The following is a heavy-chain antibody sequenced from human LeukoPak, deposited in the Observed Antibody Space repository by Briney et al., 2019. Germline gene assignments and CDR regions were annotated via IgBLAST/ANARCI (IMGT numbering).Heavy chain of an antibody. CDR1: GYTFTSNY. D-gene: IGHD6-19*01. CDR3: ARYSSGWYNTLDY. V-gene: IGHV1-46*01. Sequence: ASVKVSCKASGYTFTSNYIHRVRQAPGQGLEWMGMIYPRDGSTSYAQKFQGRVTMTRDTSTSTVYMELSSLRSEDTAVYYCARYSSGWYNTLDYWGQGTLVTVSS. CDR2: IYPRDGST. J-gene: IGHJ4*02.